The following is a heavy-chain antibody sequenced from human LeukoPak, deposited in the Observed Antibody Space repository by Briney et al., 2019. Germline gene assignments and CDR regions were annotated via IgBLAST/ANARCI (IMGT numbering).Heavy chain of an antibody. CDR1: GFTFSSYE. J-gene: IGHJ4*02. CDR2: ISSSGSTI. Sequence: PGGSLRLSCAASGFTFSSYEMNWVRQAPGKGLEWVSYISSSGSTIYYADSVKGRFTISRDNAKNSLYLQMNSLRAEDTAVYYCAREGYVTMSFDYWGQGTLVTVSS. V-gene: IGHV3-48*03. D-gene: IGHD3-16*01. CDR3: AREGYVTMSFDY.